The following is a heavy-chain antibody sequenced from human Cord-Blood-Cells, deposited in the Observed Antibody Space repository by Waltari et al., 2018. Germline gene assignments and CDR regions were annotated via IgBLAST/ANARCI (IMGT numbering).Heavy chain of an antibody. Sequence: EVQLVESGGGLVQPGRSLRLSCAASGFTFDDYAMHWVRQAPGKGLEWVSGISWNSGSIGYADSVKGRFTISRDNANNSLYLQMNSLRAEDTALYYCAKDIGFLGYSYGCIDYWGQGTLVTVSS. CDR1: GFTFDDYA. J-gene: IGHJ4*02. V-gene: IGHV3-9*01. CDR3: AKDIGFLGYSYGCIDY. D-gene: IGHD5-18*01. CDR2: ISWNSGSI.